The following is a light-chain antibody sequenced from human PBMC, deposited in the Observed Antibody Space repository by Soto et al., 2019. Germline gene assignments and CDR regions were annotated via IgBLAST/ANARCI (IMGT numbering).Light chain of an antibody. J-gene: IGKJ1*01. CDR1: QSVRSF. CDR2: DAS. CDR3: QQSYNTPRA. V-gene: IGKV3-11*01. Sequence: IVLTQSPSTLSLSPGERATLSCRASQSVRSFLAWYQQKPGQAPRLLIYDASNRATGIPARFSGSGSGTDFTLTISSLEPEDVATYYCQQSYNTPRAFGQGTKVDIK.